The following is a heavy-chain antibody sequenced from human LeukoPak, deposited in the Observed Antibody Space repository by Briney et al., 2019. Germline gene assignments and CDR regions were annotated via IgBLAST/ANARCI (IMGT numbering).Heavy chain of an antibody. D-gene: IGHD6-19*01. J-gene: IGHJ4*02. V-gene: IGHV4-39*01. CDR3: ARKQWVMYYFDS. CDR2: FYYSGST. CDR1: GGSLSISNYY. Sequence: PSETLSLTCMVSGGSLSISNYYWVWLRQPPGKGREWIGSFYYSGSTYYNPSLKSRVTISVDPSKSQFSLKLSSVTAADTAIYYCARKQWVMYYFDSWGQGTLVSVSS.